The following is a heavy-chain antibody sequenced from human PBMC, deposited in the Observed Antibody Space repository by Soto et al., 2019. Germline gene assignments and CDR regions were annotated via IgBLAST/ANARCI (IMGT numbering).Heavy chain of an antibody. CDR1: GFTFSSYA. D-gene: IGHD5-18*01. Sequence: GGSLRLSCAASGFTFSSYAMSWVRQAPGKGLEWVSAISGSGGSTYYADSVKGRFTISRDNSKNTLYLQMNSLRAEDTAVYYCAKSEGYSYDQLSDYWGQGTLVTVSS. CDR2: ISGSGGST. CDR3: AKSEGYSYDQLSDY. J-gene: IGHJ4*02. V-gene: IGHV3-23*01.